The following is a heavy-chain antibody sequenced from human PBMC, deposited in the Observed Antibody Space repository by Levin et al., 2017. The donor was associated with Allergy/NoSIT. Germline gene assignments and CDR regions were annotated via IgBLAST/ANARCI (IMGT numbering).Heavy chain of an antibody. CDR3: ARGGQPNYDYNWGSYRDGYFDY. V-gene: IGHV3-49*04. CDR2: IRNKAHGGTT. D-gene: IGHD3-16*02. CDR1: GFTFGDYA. J-gene: IGHJ4*02. Sequence: QAGGSLRLSCTGSGFTFGDYAMSWVRQAPGKGLEWVGFIRNKAHGGTTEYAASVKGRLTISRDDSKSIAYLQMNSLKTEDTAVYFCARGGQPNYDYNWGSYRDGYFDYWGQGTLVTVSS.